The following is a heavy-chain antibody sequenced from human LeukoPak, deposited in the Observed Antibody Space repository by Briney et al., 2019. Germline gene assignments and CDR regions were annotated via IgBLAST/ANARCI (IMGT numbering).Heavy chain of an antibody. Sequence: GASVKVSCKASGYTFTSYAMHWVRQAPGQRLEWMGWINAGNGNTKYSQKFQGRVTMTTDTSTSTAYMELRSLRSDDTAVYYCARDSSVVAGTESFDYWGQGTLVTVSS. CDR1: GYTFTSYA. J-gene: IGHJ4*02. D-gene: IGHD6-19*01. CDR2: INAGNGNT. V-gene: IGHV1-3*01. CDR3: ARDSSVVAGTESFDY.